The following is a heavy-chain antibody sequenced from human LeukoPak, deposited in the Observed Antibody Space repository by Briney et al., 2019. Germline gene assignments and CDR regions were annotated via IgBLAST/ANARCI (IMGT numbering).Heavy chain of an antibody. CDR1: GGTFSSYA. CDR3: ASVTYYYDSSGYYYNWFDP. J-gene: IGHJ5*02. D-gene: IGHD3-22*01. CDR2: MIPIFGTA. Sequence: SVKVSCKASGGTFSSYAISWVRQAPGQGLKWMGGMIPIFGTANYAQKFQGRVTITADESTSTAYMELSSLRSEDTAVYYCASVTYYYDSSGYYYNWFDPWGQGTLVTVSS. V-gene: IGHV1-69*13.